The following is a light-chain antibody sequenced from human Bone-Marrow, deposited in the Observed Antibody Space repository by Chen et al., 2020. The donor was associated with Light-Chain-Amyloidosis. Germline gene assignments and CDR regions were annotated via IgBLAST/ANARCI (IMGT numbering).Light chain of an antibody. V-gene: IGKV1-33*01. J-gene: IGKJ4*01. CDR1: QDITNY. CDR2: DAA. Sequence: DIQMTQSPSSLSASVGDRVTLTCQASQDITNYLKWYQQKPGKAPKLLIYDAAKLETGVPSRFSGSGSGTDFTFTINSLQPEDIATYYCQQYDTLPLTFGGGTKVEIK. CDR3: QQYDTLPLT.